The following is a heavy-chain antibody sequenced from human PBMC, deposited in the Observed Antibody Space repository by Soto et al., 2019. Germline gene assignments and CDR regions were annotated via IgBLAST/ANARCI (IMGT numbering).Heavy chain of an antibody. CDR1: GGSFSGYY. J-gene: IGHJ6*03. D-gene: IGHD5-18*01. V-gene: IGHV4-34*01. CDR3: ARGSRDTAMVTHPAGKRYYYYYMDV. Sequence: SETLSLTCAVYGGSFSGYYWSWIRQPPGKGLEWIGEINHSGSTNYNPSLKSRVTISVDTSKNQFSLKLSSVTAADTAVYYCARGSRDTAMVTHPAGKRYYYYYMDVWGKGTTVTVSS. CDR2: INHSGST.